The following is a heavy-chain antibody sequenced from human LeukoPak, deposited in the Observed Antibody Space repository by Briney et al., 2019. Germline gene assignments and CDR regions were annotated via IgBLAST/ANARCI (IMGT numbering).Heavy chain of an antibody. D-gene: IGHD2-21*01. V-gene: IGHV4-59*01. CDR2: IYYSGST. CDR3: ARELAYCGGDCYFIDY. Sequence: PSETLSLTCTVSGDSISSYHWSWIRQPPGKGLEWIGYIYYSGSTNYNPSLKSRVTISVDTSKNQFSLKLSSVTAADTAVYYCARELAYCGGDCYFIDYWGQGTLVTVSS. CDR1: GDSISSYH. J-gene: IGHJ4*02.